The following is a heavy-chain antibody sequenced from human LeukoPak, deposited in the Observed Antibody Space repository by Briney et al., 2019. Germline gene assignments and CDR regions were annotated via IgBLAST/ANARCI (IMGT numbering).Heavy chain of an antibody. CDR1: GGSFSGYY. CDR2: INHSGST. D-gene: IGHD6-13*01. J-gene: IGHJ5*02. V-gene: IGHV4-34*01. CDR3: SREAGIATAIVWFDP. Sequence: SETLSLTCAVYGGSFSGYYWSWIHQPPGKGLEWIGVINHSGSTNYNPSLKSRVTISVDTSKNQFSLKLSSVTAADTAVYYCSREAGIATAIVWFDPWGQGTLVTVSS.